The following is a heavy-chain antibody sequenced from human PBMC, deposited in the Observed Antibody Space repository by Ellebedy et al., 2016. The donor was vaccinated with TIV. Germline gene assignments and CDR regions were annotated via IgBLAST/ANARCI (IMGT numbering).Heavy chain of an antibody. CDR2: ISSGASHL. CDR1: GFTFSDYG. CDR3: ARGDAQYY. J-gene: IGHJ4*02. Sequence: GGSLRLSXAASGFTFSDYGLNWVRQAPGKGLEWVSSISSGASHLYYADSVKGRFTISRDNSRNSLYLQMNSLRAEDTAVYYCARGDAQYYWGQGTLVTVSS. V-gene: IGHV3-21*01.